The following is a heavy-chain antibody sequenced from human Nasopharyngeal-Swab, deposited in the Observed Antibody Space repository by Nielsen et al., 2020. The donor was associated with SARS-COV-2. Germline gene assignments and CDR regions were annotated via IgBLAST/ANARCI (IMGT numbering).Heavy chain of an antibody. Sequence: SRQAPGQGLEWIGYIYYSGSTYYNPSLKSRVTISVDTSKNQFSLKLSSVTAADTAVYYCARGGGYSYGTWVWFDPWGQGTLVTVSS. V-gene: IGHV4-31*02. CDR3: ARGGGYSYGTWVWFDP. CDR2: IYYSGST. J-gene: IGHJ5*02. D-gene: IGHD5-18*01.